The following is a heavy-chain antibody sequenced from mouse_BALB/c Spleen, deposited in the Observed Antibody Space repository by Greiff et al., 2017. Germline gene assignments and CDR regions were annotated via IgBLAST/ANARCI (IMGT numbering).Heavy chain of an antibody. CDR3: ATNYFDY. CDR1: GFTFSSYA. J-gene: IGHJ2*01. Sequence: EVMLVESGGGLVKPGGSLKLSCAASGFTFSSYAMSWVRQSPEKRLEWVAEISSGGSYTYYPDTVTGRFTISRDNAKNTLYLEMSSLRSEDTAMYYCATNYFDYWGQGTTLTVSS. CDR2: ISSGGSYT. V-gene: IGHV5-9-4*01.